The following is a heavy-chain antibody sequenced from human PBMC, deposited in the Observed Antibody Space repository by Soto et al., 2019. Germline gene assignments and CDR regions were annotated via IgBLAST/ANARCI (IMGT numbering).Heavy chain of an antibody. J-gene: IGHJ4*02. CDR3: ARHNAVAASSFDY. CDR1: GGSISSYY. CDR2: IYYTGST. D-gene: IGHD6-19*01. V-gene: IGHV4-59*08. Sequence: SETLSLTYTVSGGSISSYYWSWIRQPPGKGLEWIGYIYYTGSTNYNPSLKSRVTISVDTSKNHFSLKLSSVTAADTAVYYCARHNAVAASSFDYWGQGTLVTAPQ.